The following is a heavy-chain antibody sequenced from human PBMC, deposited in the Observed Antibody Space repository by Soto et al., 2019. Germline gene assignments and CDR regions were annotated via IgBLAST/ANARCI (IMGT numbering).Heavy chain of an antibody. CDR3: ARAYSGRLPRREDYYYAMDV. D-gene: IGHD2-15*01. V-gene: IGHV3-13*05. CDR2: LGAADDP. J-gene: IGHJ6*02. CDR1: GFTLSAYD. Sequence: GGSLRLSCAASGFTLSAYDMHWVRQAEGKGLDWVSALGAADDPYYLVSVKGRFTISRENAKNSLYLQMNNLRAGDTAVYYCARAYSGRLPRREDYYYAMDVWGQVTTVTVSS.